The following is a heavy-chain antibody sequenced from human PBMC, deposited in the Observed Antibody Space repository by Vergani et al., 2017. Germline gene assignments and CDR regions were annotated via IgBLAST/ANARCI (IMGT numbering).Heavy chain of an antibody. CDR3: ARGQRAAAAPADYYCMDV. CDR2: INHSGST. D-gene: IGHD6-13*01. Sequence: QVQLQQWGAGLLKPSETLSLTCAVYGGSFSGYYWSWIRQPPGKGLEWIGEINHSGSTNYNPSLKSRVTISVDTSKSQFSLKLSSVTAADTAVYYCARGQRAAAAPADYYCMDVWGKGTTVTVSS. J-gene: IGHJ6*03. CDR1: GGSFSGYY. V-gene: IGHV4-34*01.